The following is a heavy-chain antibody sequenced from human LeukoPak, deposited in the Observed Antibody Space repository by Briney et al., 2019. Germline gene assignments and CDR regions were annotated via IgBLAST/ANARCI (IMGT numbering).Heavy chain of an antibody. CDR2: INTYNGNT. V-gene: IGHV1-18*01. CDR3: ARLGSDCGGGNCC. D-gene: IGHD2-15*01. J-gene: IGHJ4*02. CDR1: GYTFTTFG. Sequence: ASVKVSCKASGYTFTTFGITWVRQAPGQGLEWMGWINTYNGNTNYAQNLQGRVTMTTDTSTSTAYMELRSLTSDDTAVYYCARLGSDCGGGNCCWGQGTLVTVSS.